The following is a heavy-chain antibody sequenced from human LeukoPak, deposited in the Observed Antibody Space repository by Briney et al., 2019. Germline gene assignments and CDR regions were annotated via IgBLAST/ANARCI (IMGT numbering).Heavy chain of an antibody. J-gene: IGHJ3*02. Sequence: ASVKVSCKASGYTFTSYGISWVRQAPGQGLEWMGWMNPNSGNTGYAQKFQGRVTMTRNTSISTAYMELSSLRSEDTAVYYCARKYYDFWSGQGAFDIWGQGTMVTVSS. CDR3: ARKYYDFWSGQGAFDI. CDR1: GYTFTSYG. V-gene: IGHV1-8*02. D-gene: IGHD3-3*01. CDR2: MNPNSGNT.